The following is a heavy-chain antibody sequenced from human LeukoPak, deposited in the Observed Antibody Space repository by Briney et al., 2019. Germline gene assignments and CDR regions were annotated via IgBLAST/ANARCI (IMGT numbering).Heavy chain of an antibody. V-gene: IGHV4-59*11. D-gene: IGHD6-13*01. CDR1: GGSISSHY. Sequence: SETLSLTCTVSGGSISSHYWSWIRQPPGKGLEWIGYIYYSGSTNYNPSLKSRVTISVDTSKNQFSLKLSSVTTADTAVYYCARDQYSSSWYGAFDYWGQGTLVTVSS. CDR3: ARDQYSSSWYGAFDY. J-gene: IGHJ4*02. CDR2: IYYSGST.